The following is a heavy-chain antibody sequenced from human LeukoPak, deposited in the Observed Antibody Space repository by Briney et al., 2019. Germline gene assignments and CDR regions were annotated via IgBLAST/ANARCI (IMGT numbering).Heavy chain of an antibody. D-gene: IGHD5-18*01. CDR3: ASGGYNFSRSSFDS. J-gene: IGHJ4*02. Sequence: GGSLRLACAASGFTFSDHYMNWVRQAPGKGREWVSYIDSGTTIYYAGSVRGRFTISRDNAKNSLPLQMNSLRAEDTAVYFCASGGYNFSRSSFDSWGQGTLVTLSS. V-gene: IGHV3-69-1*01. CDR1: GFTFSDHY. CDR2: IDSGTTI.